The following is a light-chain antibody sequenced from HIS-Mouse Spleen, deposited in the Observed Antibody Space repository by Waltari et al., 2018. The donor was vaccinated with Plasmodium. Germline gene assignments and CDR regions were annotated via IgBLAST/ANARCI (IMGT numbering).Light chain of an antibody. J-gene: IGLJ2*01. Sequence: QSGPTPPPSASGSPGQSVTISCTGTSSDVGGYNYVSWYQQHPGNAPKLIIYEVSKRPSGVPDRFSGSKSGNTASLTVSGRQAEDEADYYCSSYAGSNNLVFGGGTKLTVL. V-gene: IGLV2-8*01. CDR2: EVS. CDR1: SSDVGGYNY. CDR3: SSYAGSNNLV.